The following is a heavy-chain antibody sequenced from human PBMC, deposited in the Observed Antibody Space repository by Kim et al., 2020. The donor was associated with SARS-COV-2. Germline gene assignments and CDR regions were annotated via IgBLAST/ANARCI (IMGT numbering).Heavy chain of an antibody. CDR1: GFTFSSYS. CDR2: ISSSSSYI. CDR3: ARSWRSEGLMEFDY. V-gene: IGHV3-21*01. J-gene: IGHJ4*02. Sequence: GGSLKLSCAASGFTFSSYSMNWVRQAPGKGLEWVSSISSSSSYIYYADSVKGRFTISRDNAKNSLYLQMNSLRAEDTAVYYCARSWRSEGLMEFDYWGQGTLVTVSS. D-gene: IGHD2-8*01.